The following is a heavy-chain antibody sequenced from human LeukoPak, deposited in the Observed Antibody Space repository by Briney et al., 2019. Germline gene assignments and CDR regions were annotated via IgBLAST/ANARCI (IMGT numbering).Heavy chain of an antibody. CDR3: VRVWRGDCHDY. V-gene: IGHV3-21*06. D-gene: IGHD2-21*01. J-gene: IGHJ4*02. Sequence: SSKGRFTISRDNAKNSLYLQMNSLRDEDTAVYYCVRVWRGDCHDYWGQGTLVTVSS.